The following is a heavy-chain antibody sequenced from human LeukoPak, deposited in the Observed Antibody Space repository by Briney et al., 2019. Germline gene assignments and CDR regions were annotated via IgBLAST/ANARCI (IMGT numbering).Heavy chain of an antibody. D-gene: IGHD3-3*01. CDR2: IIPIFGIA. V-gene: IGHV1-69*02. CDR3: ASHIRFLEWSYFDY. J-gene: IGHJ4*02. Sequence: SVKVSCKASGGTFSSYTISWVRQAPGQGLEWMGRIIPIFGIANYAQKFQGRVTITADKSTSTAYMELSSLRSEDTAVYYCASHIRFLEWSYFDYWGQGTLVTVSS. CDR1: GGTFSSYT.